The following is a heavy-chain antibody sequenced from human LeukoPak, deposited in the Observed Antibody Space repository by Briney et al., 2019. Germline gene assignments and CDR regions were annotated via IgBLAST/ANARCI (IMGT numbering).Heavy chain of an antibody. Sequence: PGGSLRLSCAASGFTFSSYSMNWVRQAPGKGLEWVSSISGSSSYIYYADSVKGRFTISRHNAKNSLYLQMNSLRAEDTAVYYCARAYSETYGLGYYYMDVWGKGTTVTISS. CDR2: ISGSSSYI. J-gene: IGHJ6*03. CDR3: ARAYSETYGLGYYYMDV. CDR1: GFTFSSYS. D-gene: IGHD1-26*01. V-gene: IGHV3-21*01.